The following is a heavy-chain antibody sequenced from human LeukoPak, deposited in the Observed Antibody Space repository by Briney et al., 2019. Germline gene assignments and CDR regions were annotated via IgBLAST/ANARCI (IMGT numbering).Heavy chain of an antibody. D-gene: IGHD2-2*01. J-gene: IGHJ4*02. CDR1: GYTFTGYY. V-gene: IGHV1-2*02. CDR3: ARDPKSQLLLDY. CDR2: INPNSGGT. Sequence: VASVKVSCKASGYTFTGYYMHWVRQAPGQGLEWMGWINPNSGGTNYAQKFQGRVTMTRDTSISTAYMELSRLRSGDTAVYYCARDPKSQLLLDYWGQRTLVTVSS.